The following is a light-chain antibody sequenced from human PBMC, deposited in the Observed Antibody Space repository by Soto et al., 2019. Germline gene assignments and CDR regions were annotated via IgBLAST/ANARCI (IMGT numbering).Light chain of an antibody. CDR2: AAS. Sequence: IQLTQSPSSLSASVGDIVTITCLASQDIAIYLAWYQQKPGEAPKLLIYAASTLYGGVPSRFSGSGSGTDFALTITSLQAEDFATYYCQQLRMYPSTFGGGTKVDI. CDR3: QQLRMYPST. V-gene: IGKV1-9*01. J-gene: IGKJ4*01. CDR1: QDIAIY.